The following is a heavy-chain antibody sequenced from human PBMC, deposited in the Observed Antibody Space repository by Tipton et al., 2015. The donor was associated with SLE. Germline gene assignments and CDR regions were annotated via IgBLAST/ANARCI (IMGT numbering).Heavy chain of an antibody. CDR2: VFSSGTT. V-gene: IGHV4-31*03. D-gene: IGHD3-22*01. CDR1: SGSVSSGAYY. J-gene: IGHJ4*02. CDR3: ARYFYDSSGVCLFDL. Sequence: TLSLTCTVSSGSVSSGAYYWSWIRQHPGRGLGWIGYVFSSGTTYYNPSLQGRLSMSLDTSKNQLSLQLSSVTSADTAVYYCARYFYDSSGVCLFDLWGQGTLVTVSS.